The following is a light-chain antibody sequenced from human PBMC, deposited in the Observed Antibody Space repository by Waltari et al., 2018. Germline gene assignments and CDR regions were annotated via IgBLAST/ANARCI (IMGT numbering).Light chain of an antibody. Sequence: EIVLTQSPGTLSLSPGERATLSCRARQSVSRTLAWYQQKPGQAPRLLIYGASTRATGIPERFSGSGSGTDFSLTISRLEPEDFAVYYCQHYVRLPATFGQGTKVEIK. J-gene: IGKJ1*01. CDR3: QHYVRLPAT. CDR1: QSVSRT. V-gene: IGKV3-20*01. CDR2: GAS.